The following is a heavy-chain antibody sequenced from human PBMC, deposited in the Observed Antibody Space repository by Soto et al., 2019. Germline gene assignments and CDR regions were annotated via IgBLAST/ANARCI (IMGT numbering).Heavy chain of an antibody. D-gene: IGHD1-1*01. V-gene: IGHV3-23*01. CDR2: MSDAGGST. CDR3: AKGQGKWNDGPVDV. CDR1: GFNFSDYS. Sequence: GGSLRLSCAASGFNFSDYSMSWVRQAPGKGLEWVSTMSDAGGSTYYADSVKGRFTISRDNSKNTLYLQMDNLRAEDTALYCCAKGQGKWNDGPVDVWGKGTTVTVSS. J-gene: IGHJ6*04.